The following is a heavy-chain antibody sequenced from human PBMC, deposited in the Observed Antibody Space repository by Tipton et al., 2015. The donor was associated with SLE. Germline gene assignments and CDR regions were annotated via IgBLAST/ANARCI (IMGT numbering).Heavy chain of an antibody. CDR2: IYYSGST. CDR1: GGSFSGYY. CDR3: AREVGGDILTGYQKYYFDY. Sequence: TLSLTCAVYGGSFSGYYWSWIRQHPGKGLEWIGYIYYSGSTYYNPSLKSRVTISVDTSKNQFSLKLSSVTAADTAVHYCAREVGGDILTGYQKYYFDYWGQGTLVTVSS. J-gene: IGHJ4*02. D-gene: IGHD3-9*01. V-gene: IGHV4-31*11.